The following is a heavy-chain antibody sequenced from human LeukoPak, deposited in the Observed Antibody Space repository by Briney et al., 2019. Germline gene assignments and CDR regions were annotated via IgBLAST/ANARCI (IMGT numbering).Heavy chain of an antibody. V-gene: IGHV1-18*01. CDR3: ARGGVVVTATRLFWLDP. CDR2: ISAYNGNT. J-gene: IGHJ5*02. D-gene: IGHD2-21*02. CDR1: GYTFTSYG. Sequence: ASVKVSCKASGYTFTSYGISWVRQAPGQGLEWMGWISAYNGNTNHAQTLQGRVTMTTDTSTSTAYMELRSLRSDDTAVYYCARGGVVVTATRLFWLDPWGQGTLVTVSS.